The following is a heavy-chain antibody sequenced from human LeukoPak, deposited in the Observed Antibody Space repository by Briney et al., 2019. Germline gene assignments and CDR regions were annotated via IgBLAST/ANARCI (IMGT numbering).Heavy chain of an antibody. D-gene: IGHD3-10*01. V-gene: IGHV3-66*01. J-gene: IGHJ3*02. CDR1: GFTVSSNY. CDR2: IYSGGST. CDR3: ARDGFTMVREGVDI. Sequence: GGSLRLSCAASGFTVSSNYMSWVRQAPGKGLEWVLVIYSGGSTYYADSVKGRFTISRDNSKNTLYLQMNSLRAEDTAVYYCARDGFTMVREGVDIWGQGTMVTVSS.